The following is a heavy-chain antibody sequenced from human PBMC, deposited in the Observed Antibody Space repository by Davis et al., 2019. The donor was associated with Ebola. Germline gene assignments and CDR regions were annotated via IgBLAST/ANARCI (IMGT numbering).Heavy chain of an antibody. D-gene: IGHD2-8*02. CDR2: IYSGGVT. CDR1: EFTVSTNY. Sequence: GGSLRLSCAPSEFTVSTNYMSWVRQAPGKGLEWVSLIYSGGVTEYADSVKGRFTISRDNSKNTLYLQMNILRLEDTAVYYCANTEILYWWSAESYGMDVWGQGTTVTVSS. V-gene: IGHV3-66*01. J-gene: IGHJ6*02. CDR3: ANTEILYWWSAESYGMDV.